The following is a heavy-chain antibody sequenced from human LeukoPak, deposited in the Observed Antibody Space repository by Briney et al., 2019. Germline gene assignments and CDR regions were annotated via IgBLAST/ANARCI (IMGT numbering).Heavy chain of an antibody. Sequence: GGSLRLSCAAPGFSFSSYSINWVRQAPGKGLEWVSYITSSSDTMYYADSVKGRFTISRDNAKNSLYLQVDSLRAEDTAVYYCARVRPNWYFDLWDRGTLVTVSS. CDR1: GFSFSSYS. CDR3: ARVRPNWYFDL. J-gene: IGHJ2*01. V-gene: IGHV3-48*04. CDR2: ITSSSDTM.